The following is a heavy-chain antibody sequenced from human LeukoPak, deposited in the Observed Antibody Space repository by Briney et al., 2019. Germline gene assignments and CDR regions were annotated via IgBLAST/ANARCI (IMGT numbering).Heavy chain of an antibody. CDR1: GGSFSGYY. CDR3: ANRVRAAAGTGRPFDD. CDR2: INHSGST. D-gene: IGHD6-13*01. Sequence: SETLSLTCAVYGGSFSGYYWSWIRQPPGKGLEWIGEINHSGSTNYNPSLKSRVTISVDTSKNQFSLKLSSVTAADTAVYYCANRVRAAAGTGRPFDDWGQGTLVTVSS. V-gene: IGHV4-34*01. J-gene: IGHJ4*02.